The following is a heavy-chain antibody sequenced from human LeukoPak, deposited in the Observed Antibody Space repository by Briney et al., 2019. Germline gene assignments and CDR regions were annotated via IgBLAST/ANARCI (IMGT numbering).Heavy chain of an antibody. CDR3: ARDRMVRGHYGMDV. CDR1: GFTFSSHT. Sequence: PGGSLRLSCAASGFTFSSHTMNWVRQAPGKGLQWVSSISGGSGTYYADSVKGRFTVSRDNSKNTLYPQMNSLRAEDTAVYYCARDRMVRGHYGMDVWGQGTMVTVSS. CDR2: ISGGSGT. J-gene: IGHJ6*02. V-gene: IGHV3-23*01. D-gene: IGHD3-10*01.